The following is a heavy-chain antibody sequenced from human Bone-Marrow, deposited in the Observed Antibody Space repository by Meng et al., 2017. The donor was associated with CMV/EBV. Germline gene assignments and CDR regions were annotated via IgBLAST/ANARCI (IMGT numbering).Heavy chain of an antibody. J-gene: IGHJ4*02. V-gene: IGHV3-7*04. Sequence: GESLKISCAASGFTVSSNYMSWVRQAPGKGLEWVANIKPDGSEKYYVDSVKGRFTISRDNAKNSLYLQMNSLRVEDTAVYHCAWGSGLASWGQGTLVTVSS. CDR2: IKPDGSEK. CDR1: GFTVSSNY. CDR3: AWGSGLAS.